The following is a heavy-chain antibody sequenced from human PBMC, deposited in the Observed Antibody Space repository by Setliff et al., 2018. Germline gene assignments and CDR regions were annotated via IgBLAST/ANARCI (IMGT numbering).Heavy chain of an antibody. J-gene: IGHJ3*02. CDR1: GFIFSNYF. CDR2: VTTTGGFT. D-gene: IGHD1-1*01. V-gene: IGHV3-11*03. Sequence: PGGSLRLSCEGSGFIFSNYFMTWFRQAPGKGLEWLSYVTTTGGFTKEADSVRGRFSVSRDNSKKSVYLQINDLRAEDTALYFCAKGGDWDDQNYAFDIWGQGTMVTVSS. CDR3: AKGGDWDDQNYAFDI.